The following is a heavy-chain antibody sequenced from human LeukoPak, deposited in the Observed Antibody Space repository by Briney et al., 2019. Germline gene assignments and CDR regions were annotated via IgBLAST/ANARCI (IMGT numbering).Heavy chain of an antibody. Sequence: ASVKVSCKASGYTFTGYYMHCVRQAPGQGLEWMGWINPNSGGTNYAQKFQGRVTMTRDTSISTAYMELSRLRSDDTAVYCGARGPYSYDSSGAFDIWGQGTMVTVSS. J-gene: IGHJ3*02. CDR3: ARGPYSYDSSGAFDI. D-gene: IGHD3-22*01. CDR2: INPNSGGT. V-gene: IGHV1-2*02. CDR1: GYTFTGYY.